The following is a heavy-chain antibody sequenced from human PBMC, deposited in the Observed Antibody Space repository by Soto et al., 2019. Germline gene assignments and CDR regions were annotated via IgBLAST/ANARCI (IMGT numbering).Heavy chain of an antibody. Sequence: SGKGSCKASGGSFSSYASSWVRQAPGQGREWRGGVIPSCGTANYAQKFQGRVTITADESTSTAYMELSSLRSEDTAVYYCATPYHPEGQGYYYYGMDVWGQGTTVTVSS. CDR1: GGSFSSYA. CDR3: ATPYHPEGQGYYYYGMDV. V-gene: IGHV1-69*13. CDR2: VIPSCGTA. J-gene: IGHJ6*02.